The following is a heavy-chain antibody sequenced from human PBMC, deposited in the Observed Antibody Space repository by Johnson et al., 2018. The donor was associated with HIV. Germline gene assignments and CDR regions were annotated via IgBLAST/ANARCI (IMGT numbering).Heavy chain of an antibody. CDR2: IYSGGST. CDR1: GFTFSSYG. CDR3: ASTIFGVAWHAFDI. Sequence: QVQLVESGGGVVQPGRPLRLSCAASGFTFSSYGIHWVRQAPGKGLEWVSVIYSGGSTYYADSVKGRFTISRDNSKNTLYLQMNSLRDEDTAVYYCASTIFGVAWHAFDIWGQGTMVIVSS. J-gene: IGHJ3*02. V-gene: IGHV3-NL1*01. D-gene: IGHD3-3*01.